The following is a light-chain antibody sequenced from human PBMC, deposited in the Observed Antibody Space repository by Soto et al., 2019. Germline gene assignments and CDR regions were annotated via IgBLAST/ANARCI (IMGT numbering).Light chain of an antibody. J-gene: IGLJ2*01. CDR3: SSYAGSNNLV. CDR2: EGS. V-gene: IGLV2-8*01. Sequence: QSALTQPPSASGSPGQSVTISCTGTSSDVGGYNYVSWYQQHPGKAPKLMIYEGSKRPSGVPDRFSGYKSGNTASLTVSGLQAEDEADYYCSSYAGSNNLVFGGGTELTVL. CDR1: SSDVGGYNY.